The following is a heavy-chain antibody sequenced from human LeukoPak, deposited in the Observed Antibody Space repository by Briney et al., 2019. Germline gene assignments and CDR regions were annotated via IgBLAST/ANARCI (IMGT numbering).Heavy chain of an antibody. CDR1: GGSVSSSY. Sequence: SETLSLTCTVSGGSVSSSYWSWIRQPPGKGLEWIGYIYYSGPPNYNPSLKSRITMSVDTSKNQFSLRLSSVTAADTAVYYCARVGGYDLGDWFNPWGQGTLVTVSS. D-gene: IGHD5-12*01. J-gene: IGHJ5*02. CDR3: ARVGGYDLGDWFNP. CDR2: IYYSGPP. V-gene: IGHV4-59*02.